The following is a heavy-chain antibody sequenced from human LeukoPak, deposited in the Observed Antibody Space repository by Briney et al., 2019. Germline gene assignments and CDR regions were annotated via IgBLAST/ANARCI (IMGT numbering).Heavy chain of an antibody. CDR1: GFTFSSYS. CDR2: ISSFSSTI. J-gene: IGHJ4*02. Sequence: PGGSLRLSCAASGFTFSSYSINWVRQAPGKGLEWVSYISSFSSTIYYADSVKGRFTISRDNSKNTLYLQMNSLRAEDTAVYYCAKGGIAAKLDYWGQGTLVTVSS. V-gene: IGHV3-48*01. D-gene: IGHD6-13*01. CDR3: AKGGIAAKLDY.